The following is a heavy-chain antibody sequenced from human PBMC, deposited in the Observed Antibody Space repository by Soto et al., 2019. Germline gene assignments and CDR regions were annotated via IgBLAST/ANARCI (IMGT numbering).Heavy chain of an antibody. CDR1: GFTFSNYI. CDR3: ARALYSYGTSDY. CDR2: ISSSSSYI. D-gene: IGHD5-18*01. V-gene: IGHV3-21*01. J-gene: IGHJ4*02. Sequence: LRLSCAASGFTFSNYIMNWVRQAPGKGLEWVSSISSSSSYIYYADSLKGRFTISRDNAKNSLYLQMNSLRAEDTAVYYCARALYSYGTSDYWGQGTLVTVSS.